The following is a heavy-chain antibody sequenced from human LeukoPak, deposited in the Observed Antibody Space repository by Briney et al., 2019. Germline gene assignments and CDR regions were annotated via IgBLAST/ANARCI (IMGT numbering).Heavy chain of an antibody. V-gene: IGHV1-69*13. J-gene: IGHJ4*02. D-gene: IGHD6-19*01. Sequence: ASVKVSCKASGGTFISYAISWVRQAPGQGLEWMGGIIPIFGTANYAQKFQGRVTITADESTSTAYMELSSLRPEDTAVYYCARGRRVGYSSGWYGVWGQGTLVTVSS. CDR3: ARGRRVGYSSGWYGV. CDR2: IIPIFGTA. CDR1: GGTFISYA.